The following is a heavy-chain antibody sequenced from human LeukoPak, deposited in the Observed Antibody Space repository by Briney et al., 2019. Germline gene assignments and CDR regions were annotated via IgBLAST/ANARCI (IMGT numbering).Heavy chain of an antibody. V-gene: IGHV3-23*01. Sequence: GGSLRLSCAASGFTFSSYAMSWVRQAPGKGLEWVSAISGSGGSTYYADSVKGRFTISRDNSKNTLYLQMNSLRAEDTAVYYCAKAEDIVVVPAVSFDYWGQGTLVTVSS. D-gene: IGHD2-2*01. CDR2: ISGSGGST. J-gene: IGHJ4*02. CDR3: AKAEDIVVVPAVSFDY. CDR1: GFTFSSYA.